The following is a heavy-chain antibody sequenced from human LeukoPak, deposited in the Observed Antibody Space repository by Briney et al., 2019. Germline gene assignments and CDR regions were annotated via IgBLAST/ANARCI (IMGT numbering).Heavy chain of an antibody. Sequence: PGGSLRLSCAASGFTFSSYSMNWVRQAPGKGLEWVSSISSSSSYIYYADSVKGRFTNSRDNAKNSLYLQMNSLRAEDTAVYYCARDRQSSRIAAAGTFDYWGQGTLVTVSS. CDR1: GFTFSSYS. J-gene: IGHJ4*02. D-gene: IGHD6-13*01. CDR3: ARDRQSSRIAAAGTFDY. V-gene: IGHV3-21*01. CDR2: ISSSSSYI.